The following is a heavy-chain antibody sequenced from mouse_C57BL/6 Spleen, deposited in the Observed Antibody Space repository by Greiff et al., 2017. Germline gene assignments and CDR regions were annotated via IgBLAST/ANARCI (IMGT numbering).Heavy chain of an antibody. CDR3: ARYDGNSYFDY. CDR2: IDPSDSYT. CDR1: GYTFTSYW. D-gene: IGHD2-3*01. Sequence: QVQLQQPGAELVMPGASVKLSCKASGYTFTSYWMHWVKQRPGQGLEWIGEIDPSDSYTNYNQTFKGKSTFTVDKSSSTAYMQLSSLTSEDSAVYYCARYDGNSYFDYWGQGTTLTVSS. V-gene: IGHV1-69*01. J-gene: IGHJ2*01.